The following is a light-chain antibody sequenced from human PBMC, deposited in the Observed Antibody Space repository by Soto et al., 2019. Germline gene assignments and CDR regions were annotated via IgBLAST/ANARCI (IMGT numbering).Light chain of an antibody. J-gene: IGKJ3*01. CDR3: QQYGSSLIFT. Sequence: EIVLTQSPGTLSLSPGERATLSCRASQSVSSSYLAWYQQKPGQAPRLLIYVASSRATGIPDRFSGSGSGTDFTLTISRLEPEDFAVYYCQQYGSSLIFTFCPGTKVDIK. V-gene: IGKV3-20*01. CDR2: VAS. CDR1: QSVSSSY.